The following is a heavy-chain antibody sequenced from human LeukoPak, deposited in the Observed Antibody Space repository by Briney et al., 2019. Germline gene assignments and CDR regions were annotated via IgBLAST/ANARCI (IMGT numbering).Heavy chain of an antibody. CDR1: GGSISTSNYY. J-gene: IGHJ4*02. D-gene: IGHD3-22*01. CDR3: AREKDGYYDSSGYYYPFYYFDY. Sequence: PSETLSLTCTVSGGSISTSNYYWTWIRQTPGKGLEWIGYIYSNGNTNYNPSLKSRVTISVDTSKNQFSLKLSSVTAADTAVYYCAREKDGYYDSSGYYYPFYYFDYWGQGTLVTVSS. V-gene: IGHV4-61*01. CDR2: IYSNGNT.